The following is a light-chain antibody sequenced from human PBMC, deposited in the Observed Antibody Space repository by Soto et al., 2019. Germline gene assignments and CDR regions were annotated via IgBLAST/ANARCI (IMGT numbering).Light chain of an antibody. Sequence: QSALTQPASVSGSRGQSITIACTGTSNDVGGYNYVSWYQQHPGKAPKLMIYDVTNRPSGVSNRFSGSKSGNTASLTISGLQAEDEADYYCSSYTSSSPYVFGTGTKVTVL. CDR2: DVT. CDR1: SNDVGGYNY. J-gene: IGLJ1*01. CDR3: SSYTSSSPYV. V-gene: IGLV2-14*01.